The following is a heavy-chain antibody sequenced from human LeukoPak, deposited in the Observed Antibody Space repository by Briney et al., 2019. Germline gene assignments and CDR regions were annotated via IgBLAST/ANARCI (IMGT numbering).Heavy chain of an antibody. V-gene: IGHV1-69*13. CDR2: IIPIFGTA. CDR1: GYTFTSYG. Sequence: GASVKVSCKASGYTFTSYGISWVRQAPGQGLEWMGGIIPIFGTANYAQKFQGRVTITADESTSTAYMELSSLRSEDTAVYYCARSMGIDRAWIPNDYWGQGTLVTVSS. J-gene: IGHJ4*02. D-gene: IGHD5-18*01. CDR3: ARSMGIDRAWIPNDY.